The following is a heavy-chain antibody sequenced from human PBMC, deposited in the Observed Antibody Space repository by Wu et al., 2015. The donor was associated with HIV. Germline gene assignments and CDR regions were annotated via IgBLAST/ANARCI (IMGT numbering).Heavy chain of an antibody. CDR2: IGVSNGNT. CDR1: GYTFIDYS. D-gene: IGHD6-19*01. V-gene: IGHV1-18*04. J-gene: IGHJ4*02. CDR3: ARDPQEVSGWYTH. Sequence: QVRLVQFGGEVKKPGASLKVSCKASGYTFIDYSLHWVRQAPGQGLEWMGWIGVSNGNTIYAQKFQGRVIMTTDKPTSTVYMELNRLRFDDTAVYYCARDPQEVSGWYTHWGQGTLVTVSS.